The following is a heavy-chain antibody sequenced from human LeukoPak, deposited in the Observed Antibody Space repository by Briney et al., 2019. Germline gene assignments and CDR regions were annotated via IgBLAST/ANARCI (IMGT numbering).Heavy chain of an antibody. J-gene: IGHJ4*02. CDR2: IYTSGST. Sequence: PSQTLSLTCTVSGGSISSGSYYWSWIRQPAGKGLEWIGRIYTSGSTNYNPSLKSRVTISVDTSKNQFSLKLSSVTAADTAVYYCARGGYSGLDCSIWGQGTLVTVSS. CDR1: GGSISSGSYY. V-gene: IGHV4-61*02. D-gene: IGHD5-12*01. CDR3: ARGGYSGLDCSI.